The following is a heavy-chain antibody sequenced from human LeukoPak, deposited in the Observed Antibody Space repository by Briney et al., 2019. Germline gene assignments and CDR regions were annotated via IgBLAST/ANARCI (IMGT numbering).Heavy chain of an antibody. V-gene: IGHV1-2*02. Sequence: ASVKVSCKASGYTFTGYYMHWVRQAPGQGLEWMGWINPNSGGTNYAQKFQGRVTMTRDTSISTAYMELSRLRSDDTAVYYCAGGRQIAARPWWFDPWGQGTLVTVSS. J-gene: IGHJ5*02. CDR1: GYTFTGYY. CDR3: AGGRQIAARPWWFDP. D-gene: IGHD6-6*01. CDR2: INPNSGGT.